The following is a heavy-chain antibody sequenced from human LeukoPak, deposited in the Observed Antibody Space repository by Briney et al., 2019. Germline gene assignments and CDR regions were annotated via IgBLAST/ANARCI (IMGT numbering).Heavy chain of an antibody. J-gene: IGHJ5*02. CDR2: ISAYNGNT. CDR3: ARDSRRVRGVISRGP. CDR1: GYTFTSYG. Sequence: ASVKVSCKASGYTFTSYGISWVRQAPGQGLEWMGWISAYNGNTNYAQKLQGRVTMTTDTSTSTAYMELRSLRSDDTAVYYCARDSRRVRGVISRGPWGQRTLVTVSS. D-gene: IGHD3-10*01. V-gene: IGHV1-18*01.